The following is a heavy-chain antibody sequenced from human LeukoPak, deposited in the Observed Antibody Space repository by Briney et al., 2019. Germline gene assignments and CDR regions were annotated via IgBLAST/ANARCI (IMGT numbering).Heavy chain of an antibody. Sequence: GGSLRLSCAVSGFTFDDHGMSWVRQAPGKGLEWVSGINWNGGSTGYADSVKGRFTISRDNAKNSLYLQMNSLRAEDTALYHCARAVYYDFWSGSPDDAFDIWGQGTMVTVSS. CDR2: INWNGGST. V-gene: IGHV3-20*01. CDR3: ARAVYYDFWSGSPDDAFDI. J-gene: IGHJ3*02. CDR1: GFTFDDHG. D-gene: IGHD3-3*01.